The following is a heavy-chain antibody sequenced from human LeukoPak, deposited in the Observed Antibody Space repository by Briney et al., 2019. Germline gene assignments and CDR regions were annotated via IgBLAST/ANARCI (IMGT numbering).Heavy chain of an antibody. CDR1: GFTLSSYS. D-gene: IGHD1-26*01. CDR3: ARRSGSYYDFDY. Sequence: GGSLRLSCAASGFTLSSYSMNWVRQAPGKGLEWVSFISSSSSYIYYADSVKGRFTISRDNAKNSLYLQMNSLRAEDTAVYYCARRSGSYYDFDYWGQGTLVTVSS. J-gene: IGHJ4*02. CDR2: ISSSSSYI. V-gene: IGHV3-21*01.